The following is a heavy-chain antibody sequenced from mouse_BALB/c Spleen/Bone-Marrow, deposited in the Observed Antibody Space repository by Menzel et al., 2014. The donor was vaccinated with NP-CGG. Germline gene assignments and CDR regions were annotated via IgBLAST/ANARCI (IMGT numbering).Heavy chain of an antibody. CDR3: ARQITTVDYAMDY. J-gene: IGHJ4*01. CDR2: INPSTGYT. V-gene: IGHV1-7*01. D-gene: IGHD1-1*01. Sequence: QVQLKQSGAELAKPGASVKMSCKASGYTFTSYWMHWVKQRPGQGLEWIGYINPSTGYTEYNQKFKDKATSTADKSSSTAYMRLSSLTSEDSAVYYCARQITTVDYAMDYWGQGTSVTVSS. CDR1: GYTFTSYW.